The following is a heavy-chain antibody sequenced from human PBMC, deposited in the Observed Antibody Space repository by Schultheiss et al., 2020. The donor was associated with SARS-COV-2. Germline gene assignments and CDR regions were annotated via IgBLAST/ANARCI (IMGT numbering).Heavy chain of an antibody. CDR3: ARDGSGSCSGGSCLDY. D-gene: IGHD2-15*01. CDR1: GFTFSSYE. Sequence: GGSLRLSCAASGFTFSSYEMNWVRQAPGKGLEWVANIKQDGSEKYYVDSVKGRFTISRDNAKNSLYLQMNSLRAEDTAVYYCARDGSGSCSGGSCLDYWGQGTLVTVSS. V-gene: IGHV3-7*03. J-gene: IGHJ4*02. CDR2: IKQDGSEK.